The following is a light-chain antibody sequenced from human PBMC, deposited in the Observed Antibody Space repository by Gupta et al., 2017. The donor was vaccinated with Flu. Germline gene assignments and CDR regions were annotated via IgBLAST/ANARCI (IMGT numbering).Light chain of an antibody. J-gene: IGKJ1*01. V-gene: IGKV1-5*03. CDR3: QQYHTFPWR. CDR2: RAS. CDR1: QSLDNW. Sequence: DIQMTQYPSTLSASVGDRVTITCRASQSLDNWLAWFQQKPGQAPKLLIWRASNLETGVPSRFSGSGSGAEFTLTISSLQPEDFATYFCQQYHTFPWRFGQGTRVEIE.